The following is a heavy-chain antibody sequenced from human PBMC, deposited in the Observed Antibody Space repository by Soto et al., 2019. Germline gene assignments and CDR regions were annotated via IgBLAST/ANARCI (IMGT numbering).Heavy chain of an antibody. CDR3: AKDERVWSGYYTLDAFDI. J-gene: IGHJ3*02. Sequence: PGGSLRLSCAASGFTFSSYAMSWVRQAPGKGLEWVSAISGSGGSTYYADSVKGRFTISRDNSKNTLYLQMNSLRAEDTAVYYCAKDERVWSGYYTLDAFDIWGQGKMVTVS. D-gene: IGHD3-3*01. CDR2: ISGSGGST. V-gene: IGHV3-23*01. CDR1: GFTFSSYA.